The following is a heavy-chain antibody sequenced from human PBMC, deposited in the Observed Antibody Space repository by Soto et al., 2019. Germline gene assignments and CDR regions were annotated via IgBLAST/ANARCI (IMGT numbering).Heavy chain of an antibody. V-gene: IGHV4-59*08. CDR1: GDSISSHY. J-gene: IGHJ2*01. CDR2: IYYTGSA. CDR3: ARPKGTTPAVWYFDL. Sequence: QVQLQESGPGLVKPSETLSLTCTVSGDSISSHYWSWIRQPPGKGLEWIGYIYYTGSADYNPSLKSRVTIAVDMSKSQPSLRLNSVTAADTAVYYCARPKGTTPAVWYFDLWGRGTLVTVSS. D-gene: IGHD2-15*01.